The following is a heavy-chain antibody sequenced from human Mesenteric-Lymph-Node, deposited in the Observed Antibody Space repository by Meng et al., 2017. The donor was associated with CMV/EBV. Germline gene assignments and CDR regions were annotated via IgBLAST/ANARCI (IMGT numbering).Heavy chain of an antibody. CDR1: TFSSYA. Sequence: TFSSYAISWVRQTPGQGLEWMEGIIPIFGTANYAQKFQGRVTITADESTSTAYMELSSLGSEDTAVYYCARAHRDCWSTSCYYWFDPWGQGTLVTVSS. CDR2: IIPIFGTA. J-gene: IGHJ5*02. V-gene: IGHV1-69*01. CDR3: ARAHRDCWSTSCYYWFDP. D-gene: IGHD2-2*01.